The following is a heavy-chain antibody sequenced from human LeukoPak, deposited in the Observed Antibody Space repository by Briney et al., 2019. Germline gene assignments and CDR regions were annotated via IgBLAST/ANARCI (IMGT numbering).Heavy chain of an antibody. D-gene: IGHD6-13*01. Sequence: SETLSLTCTVSGGSISSYYWSWIRQPPGKGLEWIGYIYFSGSTNHNPSLKSRVTISVDTSRNQFSLQLSSVTAADTAVYYCARTSHPHGSSWLFDYWGQGTLVTVSS. J-gene: IGHJ4*02. CDR3: ARTSHPHGSSWLFDY. V-gene: IGHV4-59*01. CDR1: GGSISSYY. CDR2: IYFSGST.